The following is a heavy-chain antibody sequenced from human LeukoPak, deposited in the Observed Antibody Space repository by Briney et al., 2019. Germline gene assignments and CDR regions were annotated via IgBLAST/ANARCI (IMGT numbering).Heavy chain of an antibody. CDR2: IITRNGNT. D-gene: IGHD1-26*01. CDR3: GRDLYSGSSPVGY. CDR1: GYTFTNYD. V-gene: IGHV1-18*01. J-gene: IGHJ4*02. Sequence: AASVRVSCKTSGYTFTNYDITWVRQAPGQGLEWMGWIITRNGNTNYAQNLQGRVTMTIDTSTSTAYMELRSLRSDDTAVYYCGRDLYSGSSPVGYWGQGTLVTVSS.